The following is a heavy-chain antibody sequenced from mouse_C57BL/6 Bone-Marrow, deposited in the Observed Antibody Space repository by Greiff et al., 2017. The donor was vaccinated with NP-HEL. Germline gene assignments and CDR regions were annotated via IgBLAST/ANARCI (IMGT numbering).Heavy chain of an antibody. CDR3: ARRECYYSGSRPRWYFDV. CDR1: GFNIKNTY. Sequence: VQLQQSVAELVRPGASVKLSCTASGFNIKNTYMHWVKQRPEQGLEWIGRIDPANGNTKYAPKFQGKATITADTSSNTAYLQLSSRTSEDTAIYYGARRECYYSGSRPRWYFDVWGTGTTVTVSS. D-gene: IGHD1-1*01. V-gene: IGHV14-3*01. J-gene: IGHJ1*03. CDR2: IDPANGNT.